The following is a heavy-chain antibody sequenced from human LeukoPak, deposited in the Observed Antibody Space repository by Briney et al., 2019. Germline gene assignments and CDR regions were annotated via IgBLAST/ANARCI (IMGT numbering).Heavy chain of an antibody. CDR3: ARAGEGFGELLYWFDP. CDR1: GGSISSSSYY. CDR2: IYYSGST. D-gene: IGHD3-10*01. J-gene: IGHJ5*02. V-gene: IGHV4-39*07. Sequence: SETLSLTCTVSGGSISSSSYYWGWIRQPPGKGLEWIGSIYYSGSTYYNPSLKSRVTISVDTSKNQFFLKLSSVTAADTAVYYCARAGEGFGELLYWFDPWGQGTLVTVSS.